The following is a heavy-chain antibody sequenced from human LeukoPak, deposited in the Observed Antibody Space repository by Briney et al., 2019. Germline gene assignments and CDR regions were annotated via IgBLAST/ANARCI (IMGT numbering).Heavy chain of an antibody. D-gene: IGHD1-26*01. V-gene: IGHV3-23*01. Sequence: GGSLRLSCAASGFTFSSYAMSWVRQVPGKGLEWVSVISGSGDNTYYADSVKGRFTISRDNSKNMLYLQMNSLRAEDTAVYYCAKDGSIVGATDAFDIWGQGTMVTVSS. CDR3: AKDGSIVGATDAFDI. J-gene: IGHJ3*02. CDR2: ISGSGDNT. CDR1: GFTFSSYA.